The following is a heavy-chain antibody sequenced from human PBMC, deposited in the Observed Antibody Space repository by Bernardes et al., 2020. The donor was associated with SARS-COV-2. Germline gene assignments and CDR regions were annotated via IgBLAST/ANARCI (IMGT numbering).Heavy chain of an antibody. V-gene: IGHV3-21*01. CDR1: GFTFSSYS. J-gene: IGHJ6*02. Sequence: GGSLRLSCAASGFTFSSYSMNWVRQAPGKGLEWVSSISSSSSYIYYADSVKGRFTISRDNAKNSLYLQMNSLRAEDTAVYYCAREVYGSSWYGRGYYYYGMDVWGQGTTVTVSS. D-gene: IGHD6-13*01. CDR2: ISSSSSYI. CDR3: AREVYGSSWYGRGYYYYGMDV.